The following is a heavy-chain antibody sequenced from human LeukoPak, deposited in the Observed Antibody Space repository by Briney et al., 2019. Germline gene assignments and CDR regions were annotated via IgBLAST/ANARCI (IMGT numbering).Heavy chain of an antibody. CDR1: GFTFSSYW. CDR3: AREAPGYSSSWNTENWFDP. D-gene: IGHD6-13*01. Sequence: GGSLRLSCAASGFTFSSYWMSWVRQAPGKGLEWVANIKQDGSEKYYVDSVKGRFTISRDNAKNSLYLQMNSLRAEDTAVYYCAREAPGYSSSWNTENWFDPWGQGTLVTVSS. V-gene: IGHV3-7*01. CDR2: IKQDGSEK. J-gene: IGHJ5*02.